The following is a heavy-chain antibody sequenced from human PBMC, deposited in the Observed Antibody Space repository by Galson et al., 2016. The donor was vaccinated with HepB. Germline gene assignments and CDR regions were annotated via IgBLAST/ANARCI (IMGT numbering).Heavy chain of an antibody. V-gene: IGHV3-33*06. J-gene: IGHJ4*02. D-gene: IGHD5-12*01. Sequence: SLRLSCAASGFSFRTYGMHWVRQAPGRGLEWLAVIWYDGSNKYYADSVTGRFTISRDNSKNTLYLQLNSLRPEDTAMYYCAKEILDIVATTHPDYWGQGTLVTVSS. CDR2: IWYDGSNK. CDR1: GFSFRTYG. CDR3: AKEILDIVATTHPDY.